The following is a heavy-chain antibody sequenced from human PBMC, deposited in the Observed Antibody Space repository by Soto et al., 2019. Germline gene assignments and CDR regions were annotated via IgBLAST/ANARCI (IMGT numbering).Heavy chain of an antibody. J-gene: IGHJ4*02. Sequence: ASVKVSCKASGYTFTGYYLHWVRQAPGQGLEWMGWINPNSGGTNYAQKFQGRVTMTRDTSTSTAYMELSRLRSDDTAVYYCARGRTGTTSYFDYWGQGNLVTVSS. CDR2: INPNSGGT. V-gene: IGHV1-2*02. D-gene: IGHD1-1*01. CDR3: ARGRTGTTSYFDY. CDR1: GYTFTGYY.